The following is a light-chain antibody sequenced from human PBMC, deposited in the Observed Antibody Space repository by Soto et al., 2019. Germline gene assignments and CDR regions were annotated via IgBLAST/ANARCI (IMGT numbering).Light chain of an antibody. V-gene: IGKV2-28*01. CDR3: LHCLQPPPT. CDR1: QSLLHSDGYNY. CDR2: LGS. Sequence: DIVLTQSPLSLPVTPGEPASISCRSSQSLLHSDGYNYLDWYLQKPGQSPQLLIYLGSKRASGIPARFRGSGSGTYFILKISSVEHQDVGVYYWLHCLQPPPTFGTGTTVDIK. J-gene: IGKJ3*01.